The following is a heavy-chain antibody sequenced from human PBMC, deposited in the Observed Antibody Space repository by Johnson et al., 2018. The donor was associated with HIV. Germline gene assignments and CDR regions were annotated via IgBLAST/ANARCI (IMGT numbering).Heavy chain of an antibody. V-gene: IGHV3-30-3*01. Sequence: QVQLLESGGGVVQPGRSLRLSCAASRFTFSSYAMHWVRQAPGKGLEWVTVISNDGINKNYADYVKGRFTISRDNSNNTLYLQMNSLRAEDTAIYYCARGANRWREQWLVEFAFDIWGQGTMVTVSS. CDR2: ISNDGINK. CDR3: ARGANRWREQWLVEFAFDI. D-gene: IGHD6-19*01. CDR1: RFTFSSYA. J-gene: IGHJ3*02.